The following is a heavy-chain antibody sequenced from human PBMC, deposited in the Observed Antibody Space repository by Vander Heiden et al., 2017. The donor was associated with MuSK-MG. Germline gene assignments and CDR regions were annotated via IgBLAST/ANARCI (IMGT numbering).Heavy chain of an antibody. D-gene: IGHD1-26*01. CDR2: ISYDGSNK. Sequence: QVQLVESGGGVVPPGRSLRLSCAASGFTFSSYGMHWGRQAPGKGLEWVAVISYDGSNKYYADSVKGRFTISRDNSKNTLYLQMNSLRAEDTAVYYCAAGVGMGAPTGDVGAFDIWGQGTMVTVSS. V-gene: IGHV3-30*03. J-gene: IGHJ3*02. CDR1: GFTFSSYG. CDR3: AAGVGMGAPTGDVGAFDI.